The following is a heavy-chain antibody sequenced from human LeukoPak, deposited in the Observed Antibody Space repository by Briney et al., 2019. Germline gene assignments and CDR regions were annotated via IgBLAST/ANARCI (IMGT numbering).Heavy chain of an antibody. CDR3: ARKRSVAIFGVVYYYMDV. J-gene: IGHJ6*03. CDR1: GYTFTSYD. CDR2: MNPNSGNT. V-gene: IGHV1-8*03. D-gene: IGHD3-3*01. Sequence: ASVKVSCKASGYTFTSYDIDWVRQATGQGLEWMGWMNPNSGNTGYAQKFQGRVTITRNTSISTAYMELSSLRSEDTAVYYCARKRSVAIFGVVYYYMDVWGKGTTVTVSS.